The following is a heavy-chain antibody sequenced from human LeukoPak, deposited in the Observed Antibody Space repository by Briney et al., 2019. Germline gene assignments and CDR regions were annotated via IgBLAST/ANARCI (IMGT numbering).Heavy chain of an antibody. CDR2: INHSGST. CDR1: GGSFSGYY. V-gene: IGHV4-34*01. CDR3: ARGGYCSSTSCYYYYGMDV. Sequence: SETLSLTCAVYGGSFSGYYWSWIRQPPGKGLEWIGEINHSGSTNYNPSPKSRVTISVDTSKNQFSLKLSSVTAADTAVYYCARGGYCSSTSCYYYYGMDVWGQGTTVTVSS. D-gene: IGHD2-2*01. J-gene: IGHJ6*02.